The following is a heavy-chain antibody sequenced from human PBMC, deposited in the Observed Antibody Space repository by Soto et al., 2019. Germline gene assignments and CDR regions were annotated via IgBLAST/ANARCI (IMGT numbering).Heavy chain of an antibody. D-gene: IGHD6-19*01. J-gene: IGHJ4*02. CDR3: AKDGVVRFIAVACTFDY. CDR2: ISGSGGST. Sequence: EVQLLESGGGLVQPGGSLRLSCAASGFTFSSYAMSWVRQAPGKGLEWVSAISGSGGSTYYADSVKGRFTISRDNSKNTLYLQMNSMRAEDTAVYYCAKDGVVRFIAVACTFDYWGQGTLVTVSS. CDR1: GFTFSSYA. V-gene: IGHV3-23*01.